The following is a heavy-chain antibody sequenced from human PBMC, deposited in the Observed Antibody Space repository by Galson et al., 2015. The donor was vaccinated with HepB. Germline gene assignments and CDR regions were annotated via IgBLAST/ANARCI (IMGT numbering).Heavy chain of an antibody. CDR1: GFTFSSYG. CDR2: ISSSGRTI. CDR3: ARDLVVVSAIFESSYYYGMGV. V-gene: IGHV3-48*03. J-gene: IGHJ6*02. D-gene: IGHD2-21*02. Sequence: SLRLSCAASGFTFSSYGVNWVRQAPGKGLEWVSYISSSGRTIYYADSVKGRFTISRDNAKDSLYLQMNSLRAEDTAIYYCARDLVVVSAIFESSYYYGMGVWGQVTTVTVSS.